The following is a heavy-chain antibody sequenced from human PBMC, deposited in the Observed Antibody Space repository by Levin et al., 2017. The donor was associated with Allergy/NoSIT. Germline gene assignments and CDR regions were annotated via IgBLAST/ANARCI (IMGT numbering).Heavy chain of an antibody. CDR2: IWSDGSTK. CDR3: ATDKGASPFDY. V-gene: IGHV3-33*01. Sequence: PGASVKVSCAASGFSFRVYGMHWVRQAPGKGLDWVAVIWSDGSTKKYAGSVEGRFTISRDNSNNILYLQMNNLRAEDTAVYYCATDKGASPFDYWGQGTLVTVSS. CDR1: GFSFRVYG. J-gene: IGHJ4*02.